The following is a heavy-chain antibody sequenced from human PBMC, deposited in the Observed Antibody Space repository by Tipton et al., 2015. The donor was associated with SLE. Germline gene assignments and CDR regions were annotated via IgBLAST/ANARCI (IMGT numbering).Heavy chain of an antibody. J-gene: IGHJ4*02. CDR2: KNPNSGNT. D-gene: IGHD6-13*01. Sequence: QSGDEAKKTGASVKVSCKASGYTFTSYDINWVRQATGQGLEWMGWKNPNSGNTGYAQKFQGRVTMTRNPSISTAYMELSSLRPEDTAVYYCARPLAASGGDWGQGTLVSVSS. CDR3: ARPLAASGGD. V-gene: IGHV1-8*01. CDR1: GYTFTSYD.